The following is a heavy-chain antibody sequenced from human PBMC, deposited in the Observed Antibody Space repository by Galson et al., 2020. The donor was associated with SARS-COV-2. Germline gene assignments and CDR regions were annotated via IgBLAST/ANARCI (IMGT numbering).Heavy chain of an antibody. CDR1: EFTFNNAW. V-gene: IGHV3-15*01. Sequence: GGSLRLSCTASEFTFNNAWMSWVRQAPGKGLEWVGRIKSRDDGEMTDYAAPVRGRFTISRDDSRNTLYLQLTGLKTDDTAVYYCTTGGYTDVHNWYYDLWGRGTLVTVSS. CDR2: IKSRDDGEMT. CDR3: TTGGYTDVHNWYYDL. D-gene: IGHD5-18*01. J-gene: IGHJ2*01.